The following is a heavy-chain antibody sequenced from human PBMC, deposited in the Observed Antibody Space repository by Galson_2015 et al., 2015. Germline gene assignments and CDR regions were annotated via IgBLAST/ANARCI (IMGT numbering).Heavy chain of an antibody. J-gene: IGHJ4*02. CDR1: GFTFSSYA. CDR3: ARARYTGSFDR. Sequence: SLRLSCAASGFTFSSYAMHWVRQAPGKGLEWVGFISYDGSNEYYSDSVKGRFTISRDNSKSTLYLQMNRPRAEDTAAYHCARARYTGSFDRWGQGTLVPVSS. CDR2: ISYDGSNE. D-gene: IGHD5-18*01. V-gene: IGHV3-30-3*01.